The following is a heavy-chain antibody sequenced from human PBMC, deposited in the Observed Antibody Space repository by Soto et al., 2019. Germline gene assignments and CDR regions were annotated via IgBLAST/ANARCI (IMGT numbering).Heavy chain of an antibody. V-gene: IGHV4-31*03. Sequence: SETLSLTCTVSGGSISSGGYYWSWIRQHPGKGLEWIGYIYYSGSTYYNPSLKSRVTISVDTSKNQFSLKLSSVTAADTAVYYCARGIVATTYYYYGMDVWGQGTTVTVS. CDR2: IYYSGST. D-gene: IGHD5-12*01. CDR1: GGSISSGGYY. J-gene: IGHJ6*02. CDR3: ARGIVATTYYYYGMDV.